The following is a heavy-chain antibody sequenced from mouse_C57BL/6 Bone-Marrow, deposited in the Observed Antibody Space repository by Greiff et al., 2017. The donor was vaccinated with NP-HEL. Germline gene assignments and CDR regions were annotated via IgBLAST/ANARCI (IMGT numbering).Heavy chain of an antibody. D-gene: IGHD1-1*01. J-gene: IGHJ2*01. CDR2: IYPGSGST. Sequence: VKVVESGAELVKPGASVKMSCKASGYTFTSYWITWVKQRPGQGLEWIGDIYPGSGSTNYNEKFKSKATLTVDTSSSTAYMQLSSLTSEDSAVYYCARHPLLLRFDYWGQGTTLTVSS. CDR3: ARHPLLLRFDY. CDR1: GYTFTSYW. V-gene: IGHV1-55*01.